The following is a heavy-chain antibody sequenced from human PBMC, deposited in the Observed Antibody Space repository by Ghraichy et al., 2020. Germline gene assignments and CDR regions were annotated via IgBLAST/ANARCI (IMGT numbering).Heavy chain of an antibody. CDR1: RFSFSGPG. D-gene: IGHD1-26*01. Sequence: GGSLRLSCAASRFSFSGPGMAWVRQAPGKGLEWVSVINNSGDKTYYAESVKGRFTISRDNYKNTLFLQMNSLRAGDTAVYYCAKSEIIVGGSFYFDYWGQGPVVTVST. CDR2: INNSGDKT. V-gene: IGHV3-23*01. CDR3: AKSEIIVGGSFYFDY. J-gene: IGHJ4*02.